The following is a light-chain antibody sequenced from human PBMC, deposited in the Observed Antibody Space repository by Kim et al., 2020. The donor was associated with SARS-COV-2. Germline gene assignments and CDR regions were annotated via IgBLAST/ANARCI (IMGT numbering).Light chain of an antibody. Sequence: QSALTQPPSASGSPGQSVTISCTGTSSDIGDYNYVSWYQQHPGKAPKLMIYEVSKWPSGVPDRFSGSKSDNTASLTVSGLQAEDEADYYCSSYAGSSNWVFGGGTQLTVL. CDR1: SSDIGDYNY. CDR2: EVS. V-gene: IGLV2-8*01. J-gene: IGLJ3*02. CDR3: SSYAGSSNWV.